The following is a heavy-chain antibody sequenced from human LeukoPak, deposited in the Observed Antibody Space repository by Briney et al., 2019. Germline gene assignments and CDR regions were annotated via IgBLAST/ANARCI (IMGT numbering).Heavy chain of an antibody. Sequence: GGSLRLSRAASGFTFNTYSMHWVRQAPGKGLEWVALVPYDGGIKYYAESVKGRFIISRDKAKDTLHLEMSGLRAEDTALYYCARGYCNSNVCYGDHFGYWGQGTLVTVSS. J-gene: IGHJ4*02. CDR2: VPYDGGIK. CDR3: ARGYCNSNVCYGDHFGY. CDR1: GFTFNTYS. D-gene: IGHD2-2*01. V-gene: IGHV3-30-3*01.